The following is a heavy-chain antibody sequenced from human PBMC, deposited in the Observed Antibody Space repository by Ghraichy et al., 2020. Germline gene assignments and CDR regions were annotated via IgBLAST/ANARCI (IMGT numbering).Heavy chain of an antibody. V-gene: IGHV2-26*01. Sequence: SGPTLVKPTGTLTLPCIVSGFSLSNRRVGVTWIRQPPGKALEWLGHIFSNDKKSYSTSLKNRLTISKDTSESQVVLTMSNMDPVDTGTYYCARMLGSYMDVWVTVSTVTVSS. J-gene: IGHJ6*03. CDR2: IFSNDKK. CDR1: GFSLSNRRVG. CDR3: ARMLGSYMDV.